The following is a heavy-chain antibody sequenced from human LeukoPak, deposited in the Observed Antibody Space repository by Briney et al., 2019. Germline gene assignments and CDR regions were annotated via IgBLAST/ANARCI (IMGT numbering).Heavy chain of an antibody. CDR1: GFXFSSYG. J-gene: IGHJ5*02. D-gene: IGHD3-22*01. CDR2: ISYDGSNK. Sequence: GGSLRLSCVASGFXFSSYGMHWVRQAPGKGLEWVAVISYDGSNKYYADSVKGRFTIPRDNSKNTLYLQMNSLRAEDTAVYYCAKGVTYYYDSSGYYGFDPWGQGTLVTVSS. V-gene: IGHV3-30*18. CDR3: AKGVTYYYDSSGYYGFDP.